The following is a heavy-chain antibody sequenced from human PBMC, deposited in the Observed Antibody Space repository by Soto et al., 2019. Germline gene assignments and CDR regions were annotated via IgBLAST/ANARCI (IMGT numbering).Heavy chain of an antibody. J-gene: IGHJ5*02. D-gene: IGHD3-9*01. Sequence: PGGSLRLSCAASGFTFSNYWMHWVRQDPGQGLVWVSRINTDGTTTSYADSVKGRFTISRDNAKNTMYLQMNSLRAEDTAVYYCVRVYDIWTGSHYWFDPWGQGTLVTVSS. CDR2: INTDGTTT. CDR1: GFTFSNYW. V-gene: IGHV3-74*01. CDR3: VRVYDIWTGSHYWFDP.